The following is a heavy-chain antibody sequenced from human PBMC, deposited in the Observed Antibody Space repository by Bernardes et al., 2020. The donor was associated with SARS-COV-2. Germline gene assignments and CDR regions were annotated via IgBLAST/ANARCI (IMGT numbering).Heavy chain of an antibody. Sequence: ASVKVSCKASGYTFTTYYFHWVRQAPGQGLEWMGIINPSLGGSRYAQNFQGRVTMTRDTSTSTIYMELSSLRSDDTAIYYCAREQGAVAVHDAFDIWGQGTLVTVSS. CDR2: INPSLGGS. CDR3: AREQGAVAVHDAFDI. CDR1: GYTFTTYY. D-gene: IGHD6-19*01. J-gene: IGHJ3*02. V-gene: IGHV1-46*01.